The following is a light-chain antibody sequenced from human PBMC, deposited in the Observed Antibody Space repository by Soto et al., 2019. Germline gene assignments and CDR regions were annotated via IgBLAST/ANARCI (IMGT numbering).Light chain of an antibody. CDR2: AAS. CDR1: QSVSSSY. J-gene: IGKJ1*01. CDR3: QQYGSSPWT. Sequence: DIVLTQSPGTLSLSPGERATLSCMASQSVSSSYLVWHQQKPGQAPRLLIYAASRRATGIPARFSGSGSGTDFTLTISRLEPEDFAVYYCQQYGSSPWTFGQGTQVEIK. V-gene: IGKV3-20*01.